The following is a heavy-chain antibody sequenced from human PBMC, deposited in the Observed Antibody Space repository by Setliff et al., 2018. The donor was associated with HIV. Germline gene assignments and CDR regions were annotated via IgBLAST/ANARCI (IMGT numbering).Heavy chain of an antibody. D-gene: IGHD3-10*01. V-gene: IGHV4-39*01. CDR3: AWGLSFHDPGGFDY. Sequence: PSETLSLTCTVSGGSISSSSYYWGWIRQPPGKGLEWIGSIYYSGSTYYNPSLKSRVTRSVDTSKNQFSMKLSSVTDADTAVYYCAWGLSFHDPGGFDYWGQGTLVTVSS. J-gene: IGHJ4*02. CDR1: GGSISSSSYY. CDR2: IYYSGST.